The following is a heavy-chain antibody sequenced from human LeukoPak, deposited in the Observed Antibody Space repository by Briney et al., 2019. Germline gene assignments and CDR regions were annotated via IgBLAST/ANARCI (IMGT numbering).Heavy chain of an antibody. CDR3: AREGVSPADAFDI. D-gene: IGHD2-8*01. V-gene: IGHV4-34*01. CDR1: GGSFSGYY. CDR2: INHSGST. Sequence: SETLSFTCAVYGGSFSGYYWSWIRQPPGKGLEWIGEINHSGSTNYNPSLKSRVTISVDTSKNQFSLKLSSVTAADTAVYYCAREGVSPADAFDIWGQGTMVTVSS. J-gene: IGHJ3*02.